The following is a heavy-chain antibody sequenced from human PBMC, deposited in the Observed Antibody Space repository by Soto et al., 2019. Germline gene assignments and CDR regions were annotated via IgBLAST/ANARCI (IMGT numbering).Heavy chain of an antibody. D-gene: IGHD2-2*01. Sequence: GGSLRLSCAASGFIFSSYAMSWVRQAPGKGLEWVSAISGSGGSTYYADSVKGRFTISRDNSKNTLYLQMNSLRAEDTAVYYCAKDRSTSSGSNWFDPWGQGTLVTVSS. V-gene: IGHV3-23*01. J-gene: IGHJ5*02. CDR2: ISGSGGST. CDR1: GFIFSSYA. CDR3: AKDRSTSSGSNWFDP.